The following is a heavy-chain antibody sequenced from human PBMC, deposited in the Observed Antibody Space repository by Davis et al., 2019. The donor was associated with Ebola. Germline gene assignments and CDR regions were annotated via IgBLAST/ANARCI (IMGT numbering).Heavy chain of an antibody. V-gene: IGHV4-34*01. CDR1: GGSFSGYY. Sequence: PSETLSLTCAVYGGSFSGYYWSWIRQPPGKGLEWIGEINHSGNTNYNVSLKSRVTISVDTSKNQFSLKLSSVTAADTAVYNCARGRVRYSTYFDYWGQGTLVTVSS. J-gene: IGHJ4*02. D-gene: IGHD4-11*01. CDR2: INHSGNT. CDR3: ARGRVRYSTYFDY.